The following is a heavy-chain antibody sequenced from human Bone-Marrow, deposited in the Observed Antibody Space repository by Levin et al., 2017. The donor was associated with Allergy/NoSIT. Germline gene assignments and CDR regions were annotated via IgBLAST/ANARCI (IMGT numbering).Heavy chain of an antibody. V-gene: IGHV1-69*01. CDR2: IIPIFGTP. J-gene: IGHJ4*02. Sequence: PGGSLRLSCKASRAYFNSYGISWVRQAPGHGLEWVGGIIPIFGTPKYAQKFQGSVTITADESTGTAYMELTTLRSEDTAIYYCARGRGSRLLDAQWYFDSWGQGTLVTVSS. CDR1: RAYFNSYG. CDR3: ARGRGSRLLDAQWYFDS. D-gene: IGHD6-19*01.